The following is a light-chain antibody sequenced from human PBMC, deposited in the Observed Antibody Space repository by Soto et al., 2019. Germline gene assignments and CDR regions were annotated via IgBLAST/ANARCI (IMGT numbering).Light chain of an antibody. CDR1: QDIGSW. J-gene: IGKJ5*01. Sequence: IHMTQSPSSVSASVGDRVTMTCRASQDIGSWFAWYQQKPGKVPKLLIYAASILQSGVPSRFSGSGSGTDFNLTINNLQTEDFATYYCQQAKSFPVSFGQGTRLEIK. CDR2: AAS. V-gene: IGKV1D-12*01. CDR3: QQAKSFPVS.